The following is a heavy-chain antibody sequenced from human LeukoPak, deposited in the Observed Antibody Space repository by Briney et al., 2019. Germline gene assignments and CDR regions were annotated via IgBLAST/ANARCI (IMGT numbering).Heavy chain of an antibody. CDR3: ARGRRRRGYVDTAMGDAFDI. J-gene: IGHJ3*02. V-gene: IGHV4-31*03. CDR2: IYYSGST. D-gene: IGHD5-18*01. CDR1: GGSISSGGYY. Sequence: SQTLSLTCTVSGGSISSGGYYWSWIRQHPGKGLEWIGYIYYSGSTYYNPSLKSRVTISVDTSKNQFSLKLSSVTAADTAVYYCARGRRRRGYVDTAMGDAFDIWGQGTMVTVSS.